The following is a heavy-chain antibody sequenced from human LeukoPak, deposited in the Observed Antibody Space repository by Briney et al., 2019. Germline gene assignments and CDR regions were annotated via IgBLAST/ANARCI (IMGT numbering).Heavy chain of an antibody. CDR2: VSYDGSNK. CDR1: GFTFNSYA. Sequence: GRSLRLSCAASGFTFNSYAMHWVRQAPGKGLEWVAVVSYDGSNKYYADSVKGRFTISRDSSKNTLYLQMNSLRAEDTAVYYCAKQHGDYQYYFDYWGQGTLVTVSS. D-gene: IGHD4-17*01. CDR3: AKQHGDYQYYFDY. J-gene: IGHJ4*02. V-gene: IGHV3-30*18.